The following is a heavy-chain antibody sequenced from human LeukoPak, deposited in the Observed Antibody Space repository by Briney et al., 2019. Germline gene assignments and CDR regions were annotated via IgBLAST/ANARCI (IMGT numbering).Heavy chain of an antibody. D-gene: IGHD3-3*01. CDR1: GDSIKSASYY. CDR3: VICDFWSGSRARFDP. V-gene: IGHV4-39*01. CDR2: MFYGGFT. Sequence: SETLSLTCAVSGDSIKSASYYSRWVRQAPGKGLERIGSMFYGGFTHYNPSLKSRVTISGHPSKNQFSLEMMSVTAADTAVYYFVICDFWSGSRARFDPWGQGVLVIVSS. J-gene: IGHJ5*02.